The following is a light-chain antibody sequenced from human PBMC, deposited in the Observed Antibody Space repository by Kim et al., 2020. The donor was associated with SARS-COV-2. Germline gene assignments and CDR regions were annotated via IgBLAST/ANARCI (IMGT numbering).Light chain of an antibody. CDR1: HSNIGAGYD. J-gene: IGLJ1*01. CDR3: QSYDSSLSGYV. CDR2: GDI. Sequence: QSVLTQPPSVSGAPGQMVTVSCTGTHSNIGAGYDVHWYQQFPGMAPNLLIYGDINRPSGVPDRFSGSKSGSSASLVITGLQPEDEADYYCQSYDSSLSGYVFGSGTKVTVL. V-gene: IGLV1-40*01.